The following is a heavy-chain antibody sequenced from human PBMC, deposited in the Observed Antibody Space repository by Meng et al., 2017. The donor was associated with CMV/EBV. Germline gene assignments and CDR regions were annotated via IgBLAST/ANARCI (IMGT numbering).Heavy chain of an antibody. CDR2: INPNSGGT. V-gene: IGHV1-2*02. D-gene: IGHD4-11*01. J-gene: IGHJ6*02. CDR1: GYTFTGYY. Sequence: GESLKISCAASGYTFTGYYMYWVRQAPGQGLEWMGWINPNSGGTNYAQKFQGRVTMTRDTSISTAYMELSRLRSDDTAVYYCARDYSNYEGYYYYYGMDVWGQGTTVTVSS. CDR3: ARDYSNYEGYYYYYGMDV.